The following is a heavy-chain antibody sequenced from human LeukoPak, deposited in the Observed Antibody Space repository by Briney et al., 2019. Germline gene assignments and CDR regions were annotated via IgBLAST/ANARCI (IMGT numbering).Heavy chain of an antibody. CDR2: IYINGDT. D-gene: IGHD2-21*02. CDR3: ARTARVFDH. Sequence: PSETLSLTCTVPDDSISSYYWSWIRQPPGKALECIGYIYINGDTNSNPSLKSRVTMSLDTSKKQFSLQLRSVTAADTAVYFCARTARVFDHWGQGLLVTVSS. V-gene: IGHV4-4*08. J-gene: IGHJ4*02. CDR1: DDSISSYY.